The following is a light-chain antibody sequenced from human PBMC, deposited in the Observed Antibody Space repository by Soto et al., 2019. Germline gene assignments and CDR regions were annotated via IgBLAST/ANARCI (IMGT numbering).Light chain of an antibody. Sequence: EXVLTQSPGTLSLSPGERATLSCRASQSVSSSYLAWYQQKPGQAPRLLIYGASSRATGIPDRFSGSGSGTDFTLTISRLEPEDFAVYYCQQYGSSPLTFGQGTKVDIK. CDR3: QQYGSSPLT. V-gene: IGKV3-20*01. CDR1: QSVSSSY. J-gene: IGKJ1*01. CDR2: GAS.